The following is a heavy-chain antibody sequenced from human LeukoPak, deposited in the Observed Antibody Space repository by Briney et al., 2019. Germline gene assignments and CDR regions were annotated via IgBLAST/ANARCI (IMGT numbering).Heavy chain of an antibody. CDR3: AKERGRLGQRGWAGYYYYYGMDV. V-gene: IGHV3-9*01. J-gene: IGHJ6*02. Sequence: GGSLRLSCAASGFTFDDYAMHWVRQAPGQGLEWVSGISWNSGSIGYADSVKGRFTISRDNAKNSLYPQMNSLRAEDTALYYCAKERGRLGQRGWAGYYYYYGMDVWGQGTTVTVSS. CDR1: GFTFDDYA. D-gene: IGHD3-16*01. CDR2: ISWNSGSI.